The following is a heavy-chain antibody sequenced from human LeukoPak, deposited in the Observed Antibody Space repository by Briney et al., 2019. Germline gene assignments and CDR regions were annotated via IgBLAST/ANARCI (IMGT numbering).Heavy chain of an antibody. V-gene: IGHV3-23*01. CDR3: AKGGSGYSYGDIDY. D-gene: IGHD5-18*01. Sequence: HPGASLRLSCAASGFTFSSYAMSWVRQAPGKGLEWVSAISGSGGNTYYADSVKGRFTISRDNSKNTLYLQMNSLRAEDTAVYYCAKGGSGYSYGDIDYWGQGTLVTVSS. CDR1: GFTFSSYA. J-gene: IGHJ4*02. CDR2: ISGSGGNT.